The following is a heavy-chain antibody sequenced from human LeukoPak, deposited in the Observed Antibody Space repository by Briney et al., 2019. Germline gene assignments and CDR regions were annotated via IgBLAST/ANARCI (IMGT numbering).Heavy chain of an antibody. CDR3: ARESTYYDSSGHPDY. D-gene: IGHD3-22*01. J-gene: IGHJ4*02. CDR2: IYHRGRT. CDR1: GGSISSSNW. V-gene: IGHV4-4*02. Sequence: SETLSLTCAVSGGSISSSNWWSWVRPPPGEGLEWIGEIYHRGRTNYNPSLKSRVTISVDKSKNQFSLRLSSVTAAGTAVDYCARESTYYDSSGHPDYWGQRTPVTVSS.